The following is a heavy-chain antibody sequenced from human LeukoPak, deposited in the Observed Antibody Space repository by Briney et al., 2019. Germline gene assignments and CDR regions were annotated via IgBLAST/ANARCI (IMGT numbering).Heavy chain of an antibody. J-gene: IGHJ4*02. CDR3: ARNPVTGSNPKLDY. CDR1: GGSISNYY. V-gene: IGHV4-4*07. Sequence: TPSETLSLTCTVSGGSISNYYWSWIRQPAGKGLEWIGRISSTGSTNYNPSLKSRVTMSVDTSKNQFSLNLSSVTAADTAVYYCARNPVTGSNPKLDYWGQGTLVTVSS. D-gene: IGHD3-9*01. CDR2: ISSTGST.